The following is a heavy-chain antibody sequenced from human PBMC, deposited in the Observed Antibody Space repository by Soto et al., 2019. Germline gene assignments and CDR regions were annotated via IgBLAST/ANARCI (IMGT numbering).Heavy chain of an antibody. CDR3: ARDAVAGDYQY. D-gene: IGHD6-19*01. CDR2: IIPIFGTA. Sequence: GASVKVSGKASGGTFSSYAISWVRQAPGEGLEWMGGIIPIFGTANYAQKFQGRATITADKSTSTAYMELSSLRPEDTAVYYCARDAVAGDYQYWGKGNMVTVFS. J-gene: IGHJ4*02. V-gene: IGHV1-69*06. CDR1: GGTFSSYA.